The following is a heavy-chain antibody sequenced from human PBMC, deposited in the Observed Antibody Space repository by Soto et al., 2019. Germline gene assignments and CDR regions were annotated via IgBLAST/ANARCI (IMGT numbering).Heavy chain of an antibody. CDR3: ANGYYGSGSYYPIYCYYGMDV. V-gene: IGHV1-69*13. D-gene: IGHD3-10*01. CDR1: GGTFSSYA. J-gene: IGHJ6*02. CDR2: IIPIFGTA. Sequence: SVKVSCKASGGTFSSYAISWVRQAPGQGLEWMGGIIPIFGTANYAQKFQGRVTITADESTSTAYMELSSLRSEDTAVYYCANGYYGSGSYYPIYCYYGMDVWGQGTTVTVSS.